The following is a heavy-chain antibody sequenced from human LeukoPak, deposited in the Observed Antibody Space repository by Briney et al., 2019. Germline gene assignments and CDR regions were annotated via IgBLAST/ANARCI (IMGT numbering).Heavy chain of an antibody. J-gene: IGHJ4*02. CDR3: ARDQGIAVAGLVDY. CDR1: GYTFTSYG. CDR2: ISAYNGNT. Sequence: ASVNVSFKASGYTFTSYGISWVRQAPGQGLEWMGWISAYNGNTNYAQKLQGRVTMTTDTSTSTAYMELRSLRSDDTAVYYCARDQGIAVAGLVDYWGQGTLVTVSS. D-gene: IGHD6-19*01. V-gene: IGHV1-18*01.